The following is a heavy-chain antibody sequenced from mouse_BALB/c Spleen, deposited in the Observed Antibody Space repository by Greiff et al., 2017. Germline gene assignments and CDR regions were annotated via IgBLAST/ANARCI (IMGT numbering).Heavy chain of an antibody. J-gene: IGHJ2*01. CDR3: ARGSMMDYFDY. Sequence: EVKLVESGGGLVQPGGSRKLSCAASGFTFSSFGMHWVRQAPEKGLEWVAYISSGSSTIYYADTVKGRFTISRDNPKNTLFLQMTSLRSEDTAMYYCARGSMMDYFDYWGQGTTLTVSS. CDR2: ISSGSSTI. CDR1: GFTFSSFG. V-gene: IGHV5-17*02. D-gene: IGHD2-3*01.